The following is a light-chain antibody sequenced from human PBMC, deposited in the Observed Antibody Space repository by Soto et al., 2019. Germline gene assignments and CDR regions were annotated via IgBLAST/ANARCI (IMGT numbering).Light chain of an antibody. CDR2: AAS. CDR3: LQDDNYPHT. Sequence: AIQMTQSPSSLSASLGDRVTIAFRASQDIGNALGWYQHKPGQPPKLLIYAASSLQSGVPSRFSGSGSGTDFTLTISSLQTADFATYYCLQDDNYPHTFGHGTKVDI. V-gene: IGKV1-6*01. CDR1: QDIGNA. J-gene: IGKJ3*01.